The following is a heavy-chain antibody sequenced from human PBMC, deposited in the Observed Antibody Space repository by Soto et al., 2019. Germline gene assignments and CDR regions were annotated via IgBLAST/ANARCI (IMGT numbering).Heavy chain of an antibody. V-gene: IGHV3-23*01. CDR2: VSGNGGTT. Sequence: GGSLRLSCAASGFTVSSNYMSWVRQAPGKGREWVSLVSGNGGTTNYADSVKGRFTISRDNSQKTLYLQMNSLRAEDTAIYYCAKGKAHTLFGVDTLFDYWGQGTLVTVSS. J-gene: IGHJ4*02. CDR3: AKGKAHTLFGVDTLFDY. CDR1: GFTVSSNY. D-gene: IGHD3-3*01.